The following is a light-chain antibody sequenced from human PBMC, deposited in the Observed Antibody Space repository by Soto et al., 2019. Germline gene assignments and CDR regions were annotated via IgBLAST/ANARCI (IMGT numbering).Light chain of an antibody. V-gene: IGKV1-27*01. J-gene: IGKJ1*01. CDR3: LSDNSVPRK. CDR1: QGIANY. CDR2: AAS. Sequence: DIQMPQSPSSLSGYVGDRVTITCRASQGIANYFAWYQQRPGKVPKLLIYAASTLEAGVPSRFSGRRAGTDLTLTISSLQPEDVATYYCLSDNSVPRKFGQGTKVAIK.